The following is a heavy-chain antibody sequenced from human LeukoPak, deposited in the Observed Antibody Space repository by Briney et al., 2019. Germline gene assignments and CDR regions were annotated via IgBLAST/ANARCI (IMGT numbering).Heavy chain of an antibody. J-gene: IGHJ3*02. D-gene: IGHD3-22*01. CDR2: ISYDGSNK. Sequence: GGSLRLSCAASGFTFSSYAMSWVRQAPGKGGEWVAVISYDGSNKYYADSVKGRFTISRDNSKNTLYLQMNSLRAEDTAVYYCAKDLNYYDSSGYHNYAFDIWGQGTMVTVSS. CDR1: GFTFSSYA. V-gene: IGHV3-30*18. CDR3: AKDLNYYDSSGYHNYAFDI.